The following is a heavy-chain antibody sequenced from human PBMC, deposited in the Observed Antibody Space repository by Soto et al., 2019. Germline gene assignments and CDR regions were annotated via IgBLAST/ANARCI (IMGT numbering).Heavy chain of an antibody. J-gene: IGHJ6*02. V-gene: IGHV4-59*01. D-gene: IGHD4-17*01. CDR3: ARDRGDYSDLYYYFGTDV. Sequence: PSETLSLTCTISRGSINSYYWSLIRQPPGKGLVWIGYIYYSGKSKYNPSLKIRVTISVSTAKNPLPLKLSAVAAADTAVYYCARDRGDYSDLYYYFGTDVWGQGTTVTVSS. CDR1: RGSINSYY. CDR2: IYYSGKS.